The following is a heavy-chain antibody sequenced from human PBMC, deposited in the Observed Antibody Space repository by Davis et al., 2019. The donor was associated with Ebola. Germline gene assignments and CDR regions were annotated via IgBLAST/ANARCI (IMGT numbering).Heavy chain of an antibody. Sequence: GESLKISCAAPGFTFSSYAMSWVRQAPGKGLEWVSAISGSGGSTYYADSVKGRFTISRDNSKNTLYLQMNSLRAEDTAVYYCARDLRDGYPGDYWGQGTLVTVSS. J-gene: IGHJ4*02. CDR1: GFTFSSYA. V-gene: IGHV3-23*01. D-gene: IGHD5-24*01. CDR3: ARDLRDGYPGDY. CDR2: ISGSGGST.